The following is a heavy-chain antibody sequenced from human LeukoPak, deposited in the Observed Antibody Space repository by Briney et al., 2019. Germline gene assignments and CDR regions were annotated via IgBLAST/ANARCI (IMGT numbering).Heavy chain of an antibody. D-gene: IGHD3-16*02. CDR2: VYYRGST. V-gene: IGHV4-39*07. Sequence: PSETLPLTCTVAGDSISSRSSYWSWIRQPPGKGLEWIGTVYYRGSTYYNPSLKSRVSISVDTSKNQFSLKLNSVTAADTAVYYCARDPGSYDYVWGSYRSDGFDVWGQGTMVTVSS. CDR1: GDSISSRSSY. J-gene: IGHJ3*01. CDR3: ARDPGSYDYVWGSYRSDGFDV.